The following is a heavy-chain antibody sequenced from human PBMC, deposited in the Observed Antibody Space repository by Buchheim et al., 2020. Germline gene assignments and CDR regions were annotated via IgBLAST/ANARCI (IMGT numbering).Heavy chain of an antibody. CDR2: INHSGST. CDR3: ARENGYYYYGMDV. J-gene: IGHJ6*02. CDR1: GGSFSGYY. Sequence: QVQLQQWGAGLLKSSETLSLTCAVYGGSFSGYYWSWIRQPPGKGLEWIGEINHSGSTNYNPSLKSRVTISVDTSKNQFSLKLSSVTAADTAVYYCARENGYYYYGMDVWGQGTT. V-gene: IGHV4-34*01. D-gene: IGHD1-1*01.